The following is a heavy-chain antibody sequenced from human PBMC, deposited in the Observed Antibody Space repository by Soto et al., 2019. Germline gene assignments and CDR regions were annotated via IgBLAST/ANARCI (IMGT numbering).Heavy chain of an antibody. CDR2: ISYDGSNK. CDR1: GFTFSSYG. J-gene: IGHJ6*02. CDR3: AKDSGSRNYYDDRRPQRDYGMDV. Sequence: PGGSLRLSCAASGFTFSSYGMHWVRQAPGKGLEWVSGISYDGSNKYYADSVKGRFTISRXNSKNTMYLQMNSLRAEDTAVYYCAKDSGSRNYYDDRRPQRDYGMDVWGQGTTVTISS. V-gene: IGHV3-30*18. D-gene: IGHD3-22*01.